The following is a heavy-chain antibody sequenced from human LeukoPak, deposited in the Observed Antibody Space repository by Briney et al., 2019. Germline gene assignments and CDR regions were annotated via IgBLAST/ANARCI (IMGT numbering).Heavy chain of an antibody. CDR1: GFTFSSYW. V-gene: IGHV3-7*01. CDR2: RKQDGSEK. J-gene: IGHJ3*02. CDR3: ARGPQKSDIVVVVAATLGAFDI. D-gene: IGHD2-15*01. Sequence: GGSLRLSCAASGFTFSSYWMSWVRQAPGKGLEWVANRKQDGSEKYYVDSVKGRFTISRDNAKNSLYLQMNSLRAEDTAVYYCARGPQKSDIVVVVAATLGAFDIWGQGTMVTVSS.